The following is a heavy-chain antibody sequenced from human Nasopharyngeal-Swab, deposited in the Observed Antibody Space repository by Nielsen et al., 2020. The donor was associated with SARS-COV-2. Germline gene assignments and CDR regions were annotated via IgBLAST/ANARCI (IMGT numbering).Heavy chain of an antibody. V-gene: IGHV3-30*18. Sequence: GGSLRPSCASSGSTSSSYGRHAVRQAPGKGLEWVAVITYDGSNKYYADYVKGRFTISRDNSKNQLYLQMNSLRAEDTAVYYCAKDRKYYDILTGYLGPDYYYYYGMDVWGQGTTVTVSS. CDR3: AKDRKYYDILTGYLGPDYYYYYGMDV. J-gene: IGHJ6*02. D-gene: IGHD3-9*01. CDR1: GSTSSSYG. CDR2: ITYDGSNK.